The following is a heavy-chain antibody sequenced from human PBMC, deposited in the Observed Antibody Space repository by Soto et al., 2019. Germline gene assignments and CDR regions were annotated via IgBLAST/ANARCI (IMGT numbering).Heavy chain of an antibody. V-gene: IGHV4-30-2*01. CDR3: ARVPDV. J-gene: IGHJ6*02. Sequence: QLQLQESGSGLLKPSQTLSLTCAVSGGSISSGGYSWGWILQPPGKGLEWIGYIYHSRSTYYNPSLMSRVTTSVDRSKNHFSLKLSSVTAAATAVYYCARVPDVWGQGTTVTVSS. CDR1: GGSISSGGYS. CDR2: IYHSRST.